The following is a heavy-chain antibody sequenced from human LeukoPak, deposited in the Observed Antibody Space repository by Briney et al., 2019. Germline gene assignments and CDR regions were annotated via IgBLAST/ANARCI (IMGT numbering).Heavy chain of an antibody. Sequence: SVKVSCKASGGTFSSYAISWVRQAPGQGLEWMGGIIPIFGTANYAQKFQGRVTITADESTSTAYMELSSLRSEDTAVYYCAKSSAAAPHYYYYGMDVWGQGTTVTVSS. J-gene: IGHJ6*02. CDR3: AKSSAAAPHYYYYGMDV. D-gene: IGHD6-13*01. CDR1: GGTFSSYA. CDR2: IIPIFGTA. V-gene: IGHV1-69*13.